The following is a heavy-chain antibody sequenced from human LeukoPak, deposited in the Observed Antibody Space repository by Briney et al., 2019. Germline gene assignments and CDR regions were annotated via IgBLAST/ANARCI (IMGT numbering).Heavy chain of an antibody. CDR2: IYYSGST. Sequence: PSETLSLTCTVSGGSIGSYYWGWIRQPPGKGLEWIGSIYYSGSTYYNPSLKSRVTISVDTSKNQFSLQLSSVTAADTAVYYCARDGSIVRAAMVPFDYWGQGTLVTVSS. CDR1: GGSIGSYY. J-gene: IGHJ4*02. V-gene: IGHV4-39*07. D-gene: IGHD5-18*01. CDR3: ARDGSIVRAAMVPFDY.